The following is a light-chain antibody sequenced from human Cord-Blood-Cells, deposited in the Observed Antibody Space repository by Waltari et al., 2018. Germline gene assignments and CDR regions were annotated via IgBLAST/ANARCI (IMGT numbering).Light chain of an antibody. CDR1: SSDVGSYNL. CDR3: GSQGGGSTGV. CDR2: EGS. J-gene: IGLJ3*02. Sequence: QSALTQPASVSGSTGPSISISCTGTSSDVGSYNLVSWYQQHPGKAPKHMIYEGSKRPKEVSNRCSGSKSGTTDPQTISGLQAWEDADEACGSQGGGSTGVFGGGTKLTVL. V-gene: IGLV2-23*01.